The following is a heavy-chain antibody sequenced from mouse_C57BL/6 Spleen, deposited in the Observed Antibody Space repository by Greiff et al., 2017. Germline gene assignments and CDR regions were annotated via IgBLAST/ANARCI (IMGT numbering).Heavy chain of an antibody. CDR2: ISNGGGST. Sequence: EVQRVESGGGLVQPGGSLKLSCAASGFTFSDYYMYWVRQTPEKRLEWVAYISNGGGSTYYPDTVKGRFTISRDNAKNTLYLQMSRLKSEDTAMYYCARPSTVVATDWYFDVWGTGTTVTVSS. CDR1: GFTFSDYY. V-gene: IGHV5-12*01. D-gene: IGHD1-1*01. J-gene: IGHJ1*03. CDR3: ARPSTVVATDWYFDV.